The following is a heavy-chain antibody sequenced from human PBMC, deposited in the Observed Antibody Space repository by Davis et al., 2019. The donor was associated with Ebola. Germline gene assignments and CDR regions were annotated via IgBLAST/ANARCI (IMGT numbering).Heavy chain of an antibody. D-gene: IGHD6-25*01. CDR2: IRKDGVQK. J-gene: IGHJ4*02. CDR1: GLTFSTFG. CDR3: ARVVSGY. V-gene: IGHV3-7*03. Sequence: GGSLRLSCATSGLTFSTFGMSWVRQAPGKGLEWVATIRKDGVQKFYVDSVKGRFIISRDNARNSLYLQMNSLKTEDTAVYYCARVVSGYWGQGTLVSVSS.